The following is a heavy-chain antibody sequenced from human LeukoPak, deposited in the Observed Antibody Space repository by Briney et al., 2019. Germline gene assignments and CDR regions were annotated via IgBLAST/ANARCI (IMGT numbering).Heavy chain of an antibody. D-gene: IGHD6-13*01. Sequence: GGSLRLSCAASGFTFSSYGMHWVRQAPGKGLEWVAVIWYDGSNKYYADSVKGRFTISRDNSKNTLYLQMNSLRAEDTAVYYCARDRVAAAGRAYGYYYYYGMDVWGQGTTVTVSS. V-gene: IGHV3-33*01. CDR3: ARDRVAAAGRAYGYYYYYGMDV. CDR1: GFTFSSYG. J-gene: IGHJ6*02. CDR2: IWYDGSNK.